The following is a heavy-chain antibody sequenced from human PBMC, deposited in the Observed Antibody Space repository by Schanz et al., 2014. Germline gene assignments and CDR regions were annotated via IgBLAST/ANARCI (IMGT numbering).Heavy chain of an antibody. V-gene: IGHV1-18*01. CDR2: ISAYNCNT. J-gene: IGHJ4*02. Sequence: QVQLVQSGAEVKKPGASVKVSCKASGYTFTSYGISWVRQAPGQGLEWMGWISAYNCNTKYPQKLQGRVTMTTDTSTSTAYMELRSLRSDDTAVYYCARDAADFYDILTEDDYWGQGTLVTVSS. CDR3: ARDAADFYDILTEDDY. CDR1: GYTFTSYG. D-gene: IGHD3-9*01.